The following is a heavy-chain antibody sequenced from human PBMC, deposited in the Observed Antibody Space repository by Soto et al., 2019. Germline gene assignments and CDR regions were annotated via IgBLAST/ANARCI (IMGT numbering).Heavy chain of an antibody. J-gene: IGHJ5*02. CDR3: VRDGTKTLRDWFDP. CDR2: VFFSGST. D-gene: IGHD1-1*01. Sequence: SETLSLTCTVSGASVGSGSFYWSWIRQPPGKGLEWIGYVFFSGSTNYNPSLKSRVMMSVDTSKKQFSLKLRSVTAADTAVYYCVRDGTKTLRDWFDPWGQGISVTVSS. CDR1: GASVGSGSFY. V-gene: IGHV4-61*01.